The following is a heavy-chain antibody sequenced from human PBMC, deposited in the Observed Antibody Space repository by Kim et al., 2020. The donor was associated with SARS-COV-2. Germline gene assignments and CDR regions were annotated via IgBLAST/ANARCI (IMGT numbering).Heavy chain of an antibody. D-gene: IGHD6-13*01. V-gene: IGHV1-8*01. CDR1: GYTFTSYD. CDR3: STGSSWHRT. CDR2: MNPSSGNT. J-gene: IGHJ4*02. Sequence: ASVKVSCRASGYTFTSYDINWVRQATGQGLEWMGWMNPSSGNTGYAQKFQGRVTMTRDTSISTAYMDLSSLRSEDSAVYYCSTGSSWHRTWGQGTLVTVS.